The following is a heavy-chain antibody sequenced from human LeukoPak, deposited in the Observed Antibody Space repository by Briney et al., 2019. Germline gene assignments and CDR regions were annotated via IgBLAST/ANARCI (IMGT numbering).Heavy chain of an antibody. CDR2: INSDGSTT. J-gene: IGHJ4*02. Sequence: PGGSLRLSCAASGFTFSNSWMYWVRQAPGKGLVWVSRINSDGSTTEYADSVKGRFTISRDNAKNTLFLQMNSLRVEDTAVYYCARGPDHGGSCYHDWGRGTLVTVSS. CDR1: GFTFSNSW. CDR3: ARGPDHGGSCYHD. D-gene: IGHD2-15*01. V-gene: IGHV3-74*03.